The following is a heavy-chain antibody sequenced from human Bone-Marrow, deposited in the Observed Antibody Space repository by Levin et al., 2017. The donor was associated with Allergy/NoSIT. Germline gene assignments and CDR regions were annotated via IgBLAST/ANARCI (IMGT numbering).Heavy chain of an antibody. V-gene: IGHV1-8*01. Sequence: GESLKISCKTSGYTFTSYNVYWVRQAPGQGLEYMGYINPNSGNTGYAQKFQGRVTMTRNSSITTAYMKLSGLRFEDTAIYYCARGDCYSGSCYGPDWLDPWGQGTQVTVSS. J-gene: IGHJ5*02. CDR3: ARGDCYSGSCYGPDWLDP. CDR2: INPNSGNT. CDR1: GYTFTSYN. D-gene: IGHD2-15*01.